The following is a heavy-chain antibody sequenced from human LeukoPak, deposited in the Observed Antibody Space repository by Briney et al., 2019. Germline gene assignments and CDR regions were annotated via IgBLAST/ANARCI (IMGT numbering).Heavy chain of an antibody. CDR3: AKDLIAAAGRGYYGMDV. J-gene: IGHJ6*02. CDR1: GFTFSSYA. Sequence: GGSLRLSCAASGFTFSSYAMSWVRQAPGKGLEWVSAISGSGGSTYYADSVKGRLTISRDNSKNTLYLQMNSLRAEDTAVYYCAKDLIAAAGRGYYGMDVWGQGTTVTVSS. V-gene: IGHV3-23*01. CDR2: ISGSGGST. D-gene: IGHD6-13*01.